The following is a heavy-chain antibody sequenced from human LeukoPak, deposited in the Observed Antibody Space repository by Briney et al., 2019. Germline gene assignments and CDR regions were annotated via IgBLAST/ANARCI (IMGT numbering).Heavy chain of an antibody. CDR1: GFTFSSYE. V-gene: IGHV3-48*03. CDR3: ARDEYGDYVAAGGGFDP. Sequence: GGSLRLSCAASGFTFSSYEMNWARQAPGKGLEWVSYISRSGSTIFYADSVKGRFTISRDNAKNSLYLQMNSLRAEDTAVYYCARDEYGDYVAAGGGFDPWGQGTLVTVSS. CDR2: ISRSGSTI. D-gene: IGHD4-17*01. J-gene: IGHJ5*02.